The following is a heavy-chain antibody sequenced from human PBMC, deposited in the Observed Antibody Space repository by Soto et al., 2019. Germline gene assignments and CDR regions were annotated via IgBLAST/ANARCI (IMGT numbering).Heavy chain of an antibody. V-gene: IGHV4-59*01. CDR3: ARGSGLYYY. CDR1: GVSISSSY. CDR2: IYDGGKS. Sequence: QVQLQESGPGLVKSSETLSLTCTVSGVSISSSYWSWIRQPPGKGLEWIGYIYDGGKSNYNSSLERRLTISVDTSRNQFSLKLTSVTAADTAIYYCARGSGLYYYLGQGTLVTVFS. J-gene: IGHJ4*02. D-gene: IGHD3-16*01.